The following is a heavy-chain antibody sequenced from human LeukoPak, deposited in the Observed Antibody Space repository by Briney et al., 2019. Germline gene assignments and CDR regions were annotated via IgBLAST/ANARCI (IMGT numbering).Heavy chain of an antibody. CDR1: GGSISSYY. Sequence: SETLSLTCTVSGGSISSYYWSWIRQPPGKGLEWIGYVFYSGSTNYNPSLKSRATISVDTSNNQFSLKLSSVTAADTAVYYCARHRSTSGYYNWFDPWGQRTLVTVSS. CDR2: VFYSGST. V-gene: IGHV4-59*08. J-gene: IGHJ5*02. CDR3: ARHRSTSGYYNWFDP. D-gene: IGHD3-3*01.